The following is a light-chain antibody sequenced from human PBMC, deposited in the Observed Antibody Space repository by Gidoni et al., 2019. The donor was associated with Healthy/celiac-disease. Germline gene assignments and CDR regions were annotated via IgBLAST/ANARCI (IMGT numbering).Light chain of an antibody. V-gene: IGKV3-15*01. J-gene: IGKJ5*01. Sequence: EIVMTQSPATLSVSPGERATLSCRASQSVSSNLAWYQQKPGQAPRLLISGASTRATGIPARFSGSGSGTEFTLTISSLQSEDFAVYYCQPYNNWPPGKSITFGQGTRLEIK. CDR1: QSVSSN. CDR2: GAS. CDR3: QPYNNWPPGKSIT.